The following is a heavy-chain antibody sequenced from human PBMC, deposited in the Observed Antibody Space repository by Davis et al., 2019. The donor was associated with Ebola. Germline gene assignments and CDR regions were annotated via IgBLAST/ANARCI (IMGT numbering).Heavy chain of an antibody. CDR2: INPNSGDT. J-gene: IGHJ4*02. CDR1: GYTFTGYY. Sequence: ASVKVSCKASGYTFTGYYMHWVRQAPGQGLEWMGWINPNSGDTNYAQKFQGWVTMTRDTSISTAYMELSRLRSDDTAVYYCARSYSSSWYNLDYWGQGTLVTVSS. V-gene: IGHV1-2*04. D-gene: IGHD6-13*01. CDR3: ARSYSSSWYNLDY.